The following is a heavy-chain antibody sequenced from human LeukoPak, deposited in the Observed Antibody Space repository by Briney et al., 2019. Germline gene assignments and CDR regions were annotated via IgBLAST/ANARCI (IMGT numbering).Heavy chain of an antibody. Sequence: GGPLGLSCAPSGLTFSSYAMNWVGRAPGKGLGWVAVISYDGSNKYYADSVKGRFTISRDNSKNTLYLQMNSLRAEDTAVYYCARGADYSDFLDYWGQGTLVTVSS. CDR3: ARGADYSDFLDY. CDR2: ISYDGSNK. J-gene: IGHJ4*02. CDR1: GLTFSSYA. D-gene: IGHD4-11*01. V-gene: IGHV3-30-3*01.